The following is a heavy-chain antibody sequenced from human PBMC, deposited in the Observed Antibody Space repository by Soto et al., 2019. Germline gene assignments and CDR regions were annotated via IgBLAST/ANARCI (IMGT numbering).Heavy chain of an antibody. V-gene: IGHV5-51*01. J-gene: IGHJ3*02. CDR2: IYPGDSDT. CDR3: ARRLDAFDI. Sequence: QKPGKGLEWMGIIYPGDSDTRYSPSFQGQVTISAAKSISTAYLQWSSLKASDTAMYYCARRLDAFDIWGQGTMVTVSS.